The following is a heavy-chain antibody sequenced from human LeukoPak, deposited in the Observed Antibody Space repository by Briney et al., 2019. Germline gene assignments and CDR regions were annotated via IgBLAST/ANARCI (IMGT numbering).Heavy chain of an antibody. J-gene: IGHJ4*02. CDR1: GFTFSSYA. Sequence: GGSLRLSCAASGFTFSSYAMHWVRQAPGKGLEWVAVISYDGSNKYYADSVKGRFTISRDNSKNTLYLQMNSLRAEDTAVYYCAKGLNGVVIATIDYWGQGTLVTVSS. V-gene: IGHV3-30-3*01. CDR3: AKGLNGVVIATIDY. CDR2: ISYDGSNK. D-gene: IGHD2-21*01.